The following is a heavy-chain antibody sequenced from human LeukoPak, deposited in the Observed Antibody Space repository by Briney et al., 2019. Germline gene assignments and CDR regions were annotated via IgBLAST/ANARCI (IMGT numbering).Heavy chain of an antibody. CDR1: GFTFSIYS. J-gene: IGHJ4*02. V-gene: IGHV3-21*01. D-gene: IGHD6-6*01. CDR2: ISSSSSYI. Sequence: PGGSLRLSCAASGFTFSIYSMNWVRQAPGKGLEWVSSISSSSSYIYYADSVKGRFTISRDNAKNTLYLQMNSLRAEDTAVYYCARGLSGYASSLGYWGQGTLVTVSA. CDR3: ARGLSGYASSLGY.